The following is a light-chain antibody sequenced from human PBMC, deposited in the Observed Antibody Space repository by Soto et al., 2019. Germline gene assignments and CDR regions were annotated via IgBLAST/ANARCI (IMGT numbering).Light chain of an antibody. CDR3: SSYTSSSTVV. Sequence: QSALTQPASVSGSPGQSITLSCTGTSSDVGGYNYVSWYQQPPGKAPKLMIYDVSNRPSGVSNRVSGSKSGNTASLTISGLQAEDEADYYCSSYTSSSTVVFGGGTKLTVL. V-gene: IGLV2-14*01. CDR2: DVS. CDR1: SSDVGGYNY. J-gene: IGLJ2*01.